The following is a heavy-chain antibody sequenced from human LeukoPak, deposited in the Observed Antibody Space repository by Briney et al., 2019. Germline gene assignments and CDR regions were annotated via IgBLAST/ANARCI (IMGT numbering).Heavy chain of an antibody. CDR1: GSTSTTYS. Sequence: GGSLSLSAAASGSTSTTYSMSWVRQPPGKGLEWVANIKQDGTDKYDVDSLKCRFTISRDNAKNSVYLQMSSLRAEDTAVYYCARWASTVTDYSYYGWDVWGQGTTVTVSS. V-gene: IGHV3-7*01. D-gene: IGHD4-17*01. J-gene: IGHJ6*02. CDR2: IKQDGTDK. CDR3: ARWASTVTDYSYYGWDV.